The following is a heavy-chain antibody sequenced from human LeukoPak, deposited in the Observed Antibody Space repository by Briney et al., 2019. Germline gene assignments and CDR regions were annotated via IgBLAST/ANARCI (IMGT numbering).Heavy chain of an antibody. D-gene: IGHD1-26*01. Sequence: SVKVSCKASGYTFTSYGISWVRQAPGQGLEWMGGIIPIFGTANYAQKFQGRVTITADESTSTAYMELSSLRSEDTAVYYCASSNSGSYSVDYWGQGTLVTVSS. V-gene: IGHV1-69*13. CDR3: ASSNSGSYSVDY. J-gene: IGHJ4*02. CDR1: GYTFTSYG. CDR2: IIPIFGTA.